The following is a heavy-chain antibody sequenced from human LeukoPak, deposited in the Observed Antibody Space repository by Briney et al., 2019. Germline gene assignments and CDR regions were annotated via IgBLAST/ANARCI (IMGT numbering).Heavy chain of an antibody. V-gene: IGHV4-59*08. Sequence: SETLSLTCTVSGGSISSYNWSWIRQPPGKGLEWIGYIYYSGSTNYNPALKSRVTISVDTSKNQFSLKLSSVTAADTAVYYCARASIRGRVGAFDIWGQGTMVTVSS. CDR1: GGSISSYN. J-gene: IGHJ3*02. CDR3: ARASIRGRVGAFDI. CDR2: IYYSGST. D-gene: IGHD3-10*01.